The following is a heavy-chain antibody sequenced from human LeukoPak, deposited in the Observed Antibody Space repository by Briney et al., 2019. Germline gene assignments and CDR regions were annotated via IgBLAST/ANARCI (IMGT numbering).Heavy chain of an antibody. D-gene: IGHD5-24*01. CDR2: INSDGGST. J-gene: IGHJ4*02. CDR3: ARRIQGMAPYYFDY. CDR1: GFTFSSYW. Sequence: GGSLRLSCTASGFTFSSYWMHRVRQAPGKGLVWVSRINSDGGSTSYADSVKGRFTISRDNAKNTLYLQMNSLRAEDTAVYYCARRIQGMAPYYFDYWGQGTLVTVSS. V-gene: IGHV3-74*01.